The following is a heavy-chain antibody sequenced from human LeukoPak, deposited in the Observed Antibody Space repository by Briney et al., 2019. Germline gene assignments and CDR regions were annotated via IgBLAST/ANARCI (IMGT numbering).Heavy chain of an antibody. J-gene: IGHJ4*02. Sequence: PSETLSLTCTVPGGSISLSNYCWGWIRQPPGKGLEWIGSIYYSGTTYYNPSLKSRVTISIDTSRNQFSLKLSSVTAADTAIYYCAREPYYYDSSGSWIWGQGTLATVSS. CDR3: AREPYYYDSSGSWI. V-gene: IGHV4-39*07. D-gene: IGHD3-22*01. CDR2: IYYSGTT. CDR1: GGSISLSNYC.